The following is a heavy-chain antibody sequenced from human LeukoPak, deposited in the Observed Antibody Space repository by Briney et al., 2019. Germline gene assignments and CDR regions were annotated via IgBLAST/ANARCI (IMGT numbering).Heavy chain of an antibody. D-gene: IGHD5-24*01. Sequence: ASVKVSCKASGYTFTDYYLHWVRQAPGQGLEWMGWINPNSGGTNYAQKFQGRVTMTRETSISTAYMDLSRLRSDDTVVFYCARDGKDGYNYDYWGQGTLVTVSS. V-gene: IGHV1-2*02. CDR2: INPNSGGT. CDR1: GYTFTDYY. J-gene: IGHJ4*02. CDR3: ARDGKDGYNYDY.